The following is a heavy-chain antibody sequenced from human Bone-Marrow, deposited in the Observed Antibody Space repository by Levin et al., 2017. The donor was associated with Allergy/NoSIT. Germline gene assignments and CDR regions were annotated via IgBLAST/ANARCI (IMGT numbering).Heavy chain of an antibody. Sequence: KISCKSSGDTFNNYAINWVRQAPGQGLEWMGGIIPFFVTPNYAPKFQGRLTITADESTTTAYMDLSSLTSEDTAVYYCARGTESYDFVWGSYRSQSPRPFWGQGTLVTVSS. V-gene: IGHV1-69*01. CDR1: GDTFNNYA. CDR2: IIPFFVTP. D-gene: IGHD3-16*02. J-gene: IGHJ4*02. CDR3: ARGTESYDFVWGSYRSQSPRPF.